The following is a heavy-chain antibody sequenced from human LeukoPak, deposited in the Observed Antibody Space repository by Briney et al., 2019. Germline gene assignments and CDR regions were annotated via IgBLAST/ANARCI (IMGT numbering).Heavy chain of an antibody. Sequence: ASVKVSCKASGYTFTGYYMHWVRQAPGQGLEWMGWINPNSGGTNYAQKFQGRVTMTRDTSISTAYMVLSRLRSDDTAVYYCARQDSGYDNIDYWGQGTLVTVSS. CDR1: GYTFTGYY. V-gene: IGHV1-2*02. CDR2: INPNSGGT. D-gene: IGHD5-12*01. CDR3: ARQDSGYDNIDY. J-gene: IGHJ4*02.